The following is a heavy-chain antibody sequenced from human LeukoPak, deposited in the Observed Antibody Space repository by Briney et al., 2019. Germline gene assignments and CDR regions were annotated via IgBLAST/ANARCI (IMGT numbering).Heavy chain of an antibody. CDR3: ARDLLGATLYFDY. J-gene: IGHJ4*02. Sequence: GASVKVPCKASGYTFTGYYMHWVRQAPGQGLEWMGWINPNSGGTNYAQKFQGRVTMTRDTSISTAYMELSRLRSDDTAVYYCARDLLGATLYFDYWGQGTLVTVSS. CDR1: GYTFTGYY. CDR2: INPNSGGT. D-gene: IGHD1-26*01. V-gene: IGHV1-2*02.